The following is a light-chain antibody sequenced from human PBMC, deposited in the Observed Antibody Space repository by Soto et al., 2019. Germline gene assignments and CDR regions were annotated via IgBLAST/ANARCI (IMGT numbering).Light chain of an antibody. J-gene: IGKJ1*01. CDR2: KAS. Sequence: DIQMTQSPSTLSASVGDRVTITCRASQTISSWLAWYQQKPGQAPKLLIYKASTLKSGVPSRFSGSGSGTEFTLTISSLQPDDFAPYYCQHYTSYSEAFGQGTKVDIK. CDR1: QTISSW. CDR3: QHYTSYSEA. V-gene: IGKV1-5*03.